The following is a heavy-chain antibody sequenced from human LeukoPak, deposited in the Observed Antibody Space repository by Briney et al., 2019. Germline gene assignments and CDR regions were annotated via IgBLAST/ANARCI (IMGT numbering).Heavy chain of an antibody. CDR3: ARRDLTGSNWFDP. D-gene: IGHD3-9*01. CDR1: GYTFTSYG. CDR2: ISAYIGNT. J-gene: IGHJ5*02. Sequence: ASVKVSCKASGYTFTSYGISWVRQAPGQGLEWMGWISAYIGNTDYAQKPQGRVTMTTDTSTSTAYMELRSLRSDDTAVYYCARRDLTGSNWFDPWGQGTLVTVSS. V-gene: IGHV1-18*04.